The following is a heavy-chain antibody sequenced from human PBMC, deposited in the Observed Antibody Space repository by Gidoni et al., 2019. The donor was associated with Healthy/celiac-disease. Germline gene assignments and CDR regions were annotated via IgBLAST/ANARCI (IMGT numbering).Heavy chain of an antibody. CDR1: GGSISSSSYY. CDR2: IYYSGST. V-gene: IGHV4-39*01. CDR3: ARNPWIAVAADNWFDP. Sequence: QLQLQESGPGLVKPSETLSLTCTVSGGSISSSSYYWGWIRQPPGKGLEWIGSIYYSGSTYYNPSLKSRVTISVDTSKNQFSLKLSSVTAADTAVYYCARNPWIAVAADNWFDPWGQGTLVTVSS. D-gene: IGHD6-19*01. J-gene: IGHJ5*02.